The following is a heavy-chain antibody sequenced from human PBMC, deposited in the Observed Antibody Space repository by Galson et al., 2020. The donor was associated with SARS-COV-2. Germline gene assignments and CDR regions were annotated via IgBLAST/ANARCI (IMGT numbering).Heavy chain of an antibody. CDR1: GYTFTGYY. J-gene: IGHJ4*02. V-gene: IGHV1-2*02. CDR3: ARESTAVTGSDY. Sequence: ASVKVSCKASGYTFTGYYIHWVRQAPGQGLEWMGWINPNSGGANYAQKFQGRVTMTRDTSISTAYMELSRLRSDDTAVYYCARESTAVTGSDYWGQGTLVTVSS. D-gene: IGHD6-19*01. CDR2: INPNSGGA.